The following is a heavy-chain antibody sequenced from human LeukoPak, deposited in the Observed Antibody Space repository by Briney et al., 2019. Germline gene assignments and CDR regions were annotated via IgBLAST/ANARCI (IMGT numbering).Heavy chain of an antibody. CDR1: GFTFSSYS. J-gene: IGHJ4*02. Sequence: GGSLRLSCAASGFTFSSYSMNWVRQAPGKGLEWVSYISSSSSTIYYADSVRGRFTISRDNSKNTVYLQMNSLRAEDTAVYYCAKERSDINDYYNFDYWGQGTLVTVSS. CDR3: AKERSDINDYYNFDY. D-gene: IGHD3-22*01. CDR2: ISSSSSTI. V-gene: IGHV3-48*01.